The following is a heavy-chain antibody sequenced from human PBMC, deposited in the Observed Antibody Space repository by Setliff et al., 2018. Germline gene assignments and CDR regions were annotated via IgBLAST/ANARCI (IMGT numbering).Heavy chain of an antibody. V-gene: IGHV1-3*01. D-gene: IGHD3-22*01. CDR1: GYSLSAYV. CDR2: INGASGNT. CDR3: ARGFYYYGSSRWGVFDI. J-gene: IGHJ3*02. Sequence: GASVKVSCKASGYSLSAYVMHWVRQAPGQRLEWMGWINGASGNTKYSQKFQGRVTITRDTSASTAHMELSSLRSEDTAVYYCARGFYYYGSSRWGVFDIWGQGTMVTVSS.